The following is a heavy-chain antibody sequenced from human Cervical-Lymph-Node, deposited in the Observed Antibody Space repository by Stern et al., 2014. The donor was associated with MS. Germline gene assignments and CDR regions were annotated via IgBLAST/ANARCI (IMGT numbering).Heavy chain of an antibody. D-gene: IGHD4-23*01. Sequence: EVQLVESGGGLVQPGGSLRLSCAASEFTFSAYSMTWVRQAPEKGLEWVATIISSGGVTYYADSVQGRFTISRDNSKNTLILQMKSLRAEDTAVYFCAKVAYSGNALDYWGQGTLVIVSS. CDR3: AKVAYSGNALDY. J-gene: IGHJ4*02. V-gene: IGHV3-23*04. CDR1: EFTFSAYS. CDR2: IISSGGVT.